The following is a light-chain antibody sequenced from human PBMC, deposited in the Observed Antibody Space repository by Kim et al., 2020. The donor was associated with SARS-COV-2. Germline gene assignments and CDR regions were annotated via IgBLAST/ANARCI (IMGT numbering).Light chain of an antibody. Sequence: VFVGDTVTITCRASQGIRQYLAWFRQKPGKAPESLIYAASSLESGVPSKFSGHGSGTDFTLTITGLQPEDSATYFCQQYYSYPITFGQGTRLEIK. CDR3: QQYYSYPIT. J-gene: IGKJ5*01. V-gene: IGKV1-16*02. CDR2: AAS. CDR1: QGIRQY.